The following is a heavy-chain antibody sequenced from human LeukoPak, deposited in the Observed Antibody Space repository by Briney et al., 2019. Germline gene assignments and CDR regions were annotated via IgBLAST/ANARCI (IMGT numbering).Heavy chain of an antibody. CDR1: GFTFSSYA. J-gene: IGHJ4*02. CDR2: ISGSGGST. V-gene: IGHV3-23*01. CDR3: ATSLASQYYDFWSGYYGSYYFDY. D-gene: IGHD3-3*01. Sequence: GGSLRLSCAASGFTFSSYAMSWVRQAPGKGLEWVSAISGSGGSTYYADSVKGRFTISRDNSKNTLYLQMNSLRAEDTAVYYYATSLASQYYDFWSGYYGSYYFDYWGQGTLVTVSS.